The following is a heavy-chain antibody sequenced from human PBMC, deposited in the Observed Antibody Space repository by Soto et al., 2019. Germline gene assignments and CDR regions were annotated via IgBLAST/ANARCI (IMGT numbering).Heavy chain of an antibody. CDR3: AKVFCRGGSSSACYCYMAV. J-gene: IGHJ6*03. V-gene: IGHV3-23*04. D-gene: IGHD2-15*01. Sequence: EVQLVESGGGLVQPGGSLTLSCAASGFTFTNYDMRWVRQPPGKGLEWVAVIRSRGGSTDYVGSVKGRFTVSRDNSKNALYLQMNSLRADDTGVYYCAKVFCRGGSSSACYCYMAVWGKGTTVTVSS. CDR2: IRSRGGST. CDR1: GFTFTNYD.